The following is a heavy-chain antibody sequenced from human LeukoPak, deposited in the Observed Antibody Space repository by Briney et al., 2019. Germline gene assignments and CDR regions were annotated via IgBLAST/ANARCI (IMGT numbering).Heavy chain of an antibody. CDR1: GFTFSAYR. J-gene: IGHJ4*02. CDR2: INQDGSET. V-gene: IGHV3-7*05. D-gene: IGHD3-16*01. Sequence: GGSLRLSCAASGFTFSAYRMSWVRRAPGKGLGWVADINQDGSETYHLASMKGRFTISRDNAKHSLYLQMNSLRAEDTAVYYCANDLRLGGRGPENWGQGTLVTVSS. CDR3: ANDLRLGGRGPEN.